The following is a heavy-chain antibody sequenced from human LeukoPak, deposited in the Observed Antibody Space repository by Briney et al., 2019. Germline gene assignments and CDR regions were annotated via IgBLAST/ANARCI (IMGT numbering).Heavy chain of an antibody. J-gene: IGHJ3*02. D-gene: IGHD6-13*01. V-gene: IGHV3-53*01. CDR2: IYSGGST. CDR3: ARDVGYSSSHDAFDI. Sequence: GGSLRLSCTVSGFTVSSNSMSWVRQAPGKGLEWVSVIYSGGSTYYADSVKGRFTISRDNSKNTLYLQMNSLRAEDTAVYYCARDVGYSSSHDAFDIWGQGTMVTVSS. CDR1: GFTVSSNS.